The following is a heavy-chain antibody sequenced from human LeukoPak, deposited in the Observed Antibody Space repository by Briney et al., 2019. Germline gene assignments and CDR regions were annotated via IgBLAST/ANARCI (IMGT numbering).Heavy chain of an antibody. Sequence: PSETPSLTCTGSGGAISSYYWSWSRQPPGKGLEWIGYIFYIGNTNYNPSLKSRVTISVDTSKNQFSLKLSSVTAADTAVYYCARHEDSSGYYYEEDAFDIWGQGTMVTVSS. CDR2: IFYIGNT. V-gene: IGHV4-59*08. J-gene: IGHJ3*02. CDR3: ARHEDSSGYYYEEDAFDI. CDR1: GGAISSYY. D-gene: IGHD3-22*01.